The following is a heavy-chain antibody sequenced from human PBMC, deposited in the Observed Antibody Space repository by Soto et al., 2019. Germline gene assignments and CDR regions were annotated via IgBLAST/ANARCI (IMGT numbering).Heavy chain of an antibody. CDR2: IYYSGST. Sequence: PSETLSLTCTVSGGSLSSGDYYWSWIRQPPGKGLEWIGYIYYSGSTYYNPSLKSRVTISVDTSKNQFSLKLSSVTAADTAVYYCARAEWGYSYGLYYYYGMDVWGQGTTVTVSS. J-gene: IGHJ6*02. V-gene: IGHV4-30-4*01. CDR3: ARAEWGYSYGLYYYYGMDV. D-gene: IGHD5-18*01. CDR1: GGSLSSGDYY.